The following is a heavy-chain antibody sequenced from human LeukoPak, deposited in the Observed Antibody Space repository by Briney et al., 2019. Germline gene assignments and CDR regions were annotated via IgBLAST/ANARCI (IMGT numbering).Heavy chain of an antibody. CDR2: IYSSGST. CDR1: GGSISNYF. CDR3: AREGFFYRPLDY. J-gene: IGHJ4*02. Sequence: PSEPLSLTCSVSGGSISNYFWTWIRHPPGKGLEWIGYIYSSGSTYYNPSLKSRVTISVDTSKNRFSLKLSTVTAADTAVYYCAREGFFYRPLDYSGQGTLVTVSS. V-gene: IGHV4-4*08.